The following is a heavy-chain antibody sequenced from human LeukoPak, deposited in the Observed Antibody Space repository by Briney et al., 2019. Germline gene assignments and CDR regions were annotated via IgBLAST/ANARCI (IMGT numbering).Heavy chain of an antibody. J-gene: IGHJ4*02. V-gene: IGHV4-4*07. CDR2: IYSSGIT. D-gene: IGHD1-26*01. Sequence: SETLSLTCSVSGGSIGSYYWSWIRQPAGKGLEWIGRIYSSGITKYNPSLKRRVIMSVDTSKNQFTLKLNSVTAADTAFYYCARVRSGSYYFDYGGQGTLVTVSS. CDR1: GGSIGSYY. CDR3: ARVRSGSYYFDY.